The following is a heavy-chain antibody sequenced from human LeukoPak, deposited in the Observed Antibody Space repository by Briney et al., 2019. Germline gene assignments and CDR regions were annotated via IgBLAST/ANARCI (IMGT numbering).Heavy chain of an antibody. D-gene: IGHD6-19*01. J-gene: IGHJ3*02. CDR2: INHSGST. CDR1: GGSFSGYY. V-gene: IGHV4-34*01. Sequence: SETLSLTCAVYGGSFSGYYWSWIRQPPGKGLEWVGEINHSGSTNYNPSLKSRVTISVDTSKNQFSLKLSSVTAADTAVYYCAREGQWLVPWAAFDIWGQGTMVTVSS. CDR3: AREGQWLVPWAAFDI.